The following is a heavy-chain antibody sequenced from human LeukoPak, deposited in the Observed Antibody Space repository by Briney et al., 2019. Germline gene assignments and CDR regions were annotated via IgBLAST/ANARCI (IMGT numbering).Heavy chain of an antibody. CDR2: IYYSGST. D-gene: IGHD3-10*01. V-gene: IGHV4-59*08. Sequence: SETLSLTCTVSGGSISSYYWSWIRQPPGKGLEWIGYIYYSGSTNYNPSLKSRVTRSEDTSKNQFSLKLSSVTAADTAVYYCARAYYGSGSSYYYYYYGMDVWGQGTTVTVSS. CDR3: ARAYYGSGSSYYYYYYGMDV. J-gene: IGHJ6*02. CDR1: GGSISSYY.